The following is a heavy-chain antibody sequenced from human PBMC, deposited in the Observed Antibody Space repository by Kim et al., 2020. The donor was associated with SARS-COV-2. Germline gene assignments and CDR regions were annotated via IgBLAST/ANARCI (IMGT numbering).Heavy chain of an antibody. CDR3: ARGGVAWELLETSGIDY. Sequence: SVKVSCKASGGTFSSYAISWVRQAPGQGLEWMGGIIPIFGTANYAQKFQGRVTITADESTSTAYMELSSLRSEDTAVYYCARGGVAWELLETSGIDYWGQGTLVTVSS. J-gene: IGHJ4*02. CDR2: IIPIFGTA. CDR1: GGTFSSYA. D-gene: IGHD1-26*01. V-gene: IGHV1-69*13.